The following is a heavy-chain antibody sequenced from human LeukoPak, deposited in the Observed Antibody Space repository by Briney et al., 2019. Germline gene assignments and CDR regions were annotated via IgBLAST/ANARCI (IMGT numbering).Heavy chain of an antibody. CDR1: GGSISSSTYY. CDR2: IYYSGST. CDR3: ARHEYWFDP. Sequence: SETLSLTCTVSGGSISSSTYYWGWIRQPPGKGLEWAGSIYYSGSTYYNPSLKSRVTISVDTSKNQFSLKLSSVTAADTAVYYCARHEYWFDPWGQGTLVTVSS. V-gene: IGHV4-39*01. J-gene: IGHJ5*02.